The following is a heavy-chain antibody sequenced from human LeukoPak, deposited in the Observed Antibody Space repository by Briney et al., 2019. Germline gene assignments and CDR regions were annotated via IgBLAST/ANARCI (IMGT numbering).Heavy chain of an antibody. CDR2: INPSGGST. V-gene: IGHV1-46*01. CDR1: GYTFTGYY. Sequence: ASVKVSCKASGYTFTGYYMHWVRQAPGQGLEWMGIINPSGGSTSYAQKFQGRVTMTRDMSTSTVYMELSSLRSEDTAVYYCARLGYSGSYYERTFDIWGQGTMVTVSS. CDR3: ARLGYSGSYYERTFDI. D-gene: IGHD1-26*01. J-gene: IGHJ3*02.